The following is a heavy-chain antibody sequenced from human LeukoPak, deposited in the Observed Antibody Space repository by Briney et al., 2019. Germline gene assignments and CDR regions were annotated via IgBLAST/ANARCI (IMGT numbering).Heavy chain of an antibody. CDR2: ISWNSGSI. CDR1: GFTFDDYA. V-gene: IGHV3-9*01. Sequence: GGSLRLSCAASGFTFDDYAMHWVRQAPGKGLEWVSGISWNSGSIGYADSVKGRFTISRDNAKNSLYLQMNSLRAEDTAVYYCARSDYSSSWYSDYYYYMDVWGKGTTVTISS. J-gene: IGHJ6*03. D-gene: IGHD6-13*01. CDR3: ARSDYSSSWYSDYYYYMDV.